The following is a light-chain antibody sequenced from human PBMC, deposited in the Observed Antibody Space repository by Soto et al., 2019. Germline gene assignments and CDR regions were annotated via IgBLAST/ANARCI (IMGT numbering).Light chain of an antibody. V-gene: IGKV3-20*01. J-gene: IGKJ4*01. CDR1: QSVSSIY. Sequence: EIVLTQSPGTLSLSPGERATLSCRASQSVSSIYLAWYQQKPGQSPRLVIFGASTRATGIPDRFSGSGSGTYFTLTISRLEPEDFAVYYCQYYHDSPQVPFGGGTKIEIK. CDR2: GAS. CDR3: QYYHDSPQVP.